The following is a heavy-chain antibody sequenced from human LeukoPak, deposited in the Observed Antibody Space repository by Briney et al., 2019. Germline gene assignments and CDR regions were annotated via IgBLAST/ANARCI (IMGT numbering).Heavy chain of an antibody. CDR1: GGSINSFH. Sequence: SDTLSLTCSVSGGSINSFHWGWIRQPPGMGLEWIGYMSHSGSTNYNPSLQSRVTISIDTSKNQFSLQLSSVTAADTAVYYCARRPGATAFDYWGQGTLVTVSS. V-gene: IGHV4-59*07. CDR2: MSHSGST. D-gene: IGHD5-12*01. J-gene: IGHJ4*02. CDR3: ARRPGATAFDY.